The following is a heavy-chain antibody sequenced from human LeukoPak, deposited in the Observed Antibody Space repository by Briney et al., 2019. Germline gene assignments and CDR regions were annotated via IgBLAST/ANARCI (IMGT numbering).Heavy chain of an antibody. D-gene: IGHD3-22*01. J-gene: IGHJ4*02. CDR2: IRYDGSSK. CDR1: GFTFSSYG. V-gene: IGHV3-30*02. CDR3: AKGNKYYYDSSGSGFDY. Sequence: GGSLRLSCAASGFTFSSYGMHWVRQAPGKGLEWVAFIRYDGSSKYYADSARGRFTISRDDSRDTLYLQMNGLRAEDTALYYCAKGNKYYYDSSGSGFDYWGQGTLVTVSS.